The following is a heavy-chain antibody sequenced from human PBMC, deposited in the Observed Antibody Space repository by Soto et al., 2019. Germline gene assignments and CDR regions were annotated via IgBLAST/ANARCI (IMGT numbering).Heavy chain of an antibody. V-gene: IGHV3-64D*08. CDR1: GFTFSSYA. J-gene: IGHJ4*02. CDR2: ISSNGGST. CDR3: VKDLVATVTLISY. Sequence: AGGSLRLSCSASGFTFSSYARHWVRQAPGKGLEYVSAISSNGGSTYYADSVKGRFTISRDNSKNTLYLQMSSLRAEDTAVYYCVKDLVATVTLISYWGQGTLVTVSS. D-gene: IGHD5-12*01.